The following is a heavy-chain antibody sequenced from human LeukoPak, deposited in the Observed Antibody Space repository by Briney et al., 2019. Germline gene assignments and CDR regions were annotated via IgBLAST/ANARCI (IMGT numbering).Heavy chain of an antibody. CDR2: IKQDGSEK. D-gene: IGHD1-26*01. CDR1: GFNYSSYW. CDR3: ARYRGGCFDY. Sequence: PGGSLRLSCAASGFNYSSYWMSWVRQAPGKGLEWVANIKQDGSEKYYVDSVKGRFTISRDNAKNSLYLQMNSLRAEDTAVYYCARYRGGCFDYWGQGTLVTVSS. V-gene: IGHV3-7*01. J-gene: IGHJ4*02.